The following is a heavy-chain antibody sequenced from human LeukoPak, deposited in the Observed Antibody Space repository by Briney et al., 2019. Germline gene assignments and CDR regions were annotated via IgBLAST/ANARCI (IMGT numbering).Heavy chain of an antibody. Sequence: GGSLRLSCAASGFTFSSYGMHWVRQAPGKGLKWVAFIRYDGSNKYYADSVKGRFTISRDNSKNTLYLQMNSLRAEDTAVYYCARDEVYLLYWYFDLWGRGTLVTVSS. CDR2: IRYDGSNK. J-gene: IGHJ2*01. CDR1: GFTFSSYG. D-gene: IGHD5/OR15-5a*01. CDR3: ARDEVYLLYWYFDL. V-gene: IGHV3-30*02.